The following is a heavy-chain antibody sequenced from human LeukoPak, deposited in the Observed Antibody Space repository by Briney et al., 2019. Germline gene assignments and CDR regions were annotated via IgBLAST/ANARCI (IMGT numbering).Heavy chain of an antibody. D-gene: IGHD6-13*01. V-gene: IGHV3-23*01. CDR3: AKPSVNSSSWYFADAFDI. Sequence: PGGSLRLSCAASGFTFSSYAMSRVRQAPGKGLEWVSAISGSGGSTYYADSVKGRFTISRDNSKSTLYLQMNSLRAEDTAVYYCAKPSVNSSSWYFADAFDIWGQGTMVTVSS. CDR1: GFTFSSYA. CDR2: ISGSGGST. J-gene: IGHJ3*02.